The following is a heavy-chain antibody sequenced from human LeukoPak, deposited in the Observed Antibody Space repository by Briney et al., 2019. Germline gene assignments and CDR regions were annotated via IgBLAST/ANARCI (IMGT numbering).Heavy chain of an antibody. V-gene: IGHV3-21*01. CDR2: ISSSSSYI. Sequence: GGSLRLSCAASGFIFSSYSMNWVRQAPGKGLEWVSSISSSSSYIYYADSVKGRFTISRDNAKNSLYLQMNSLRAEDTAVYYCARDPMNYDSSGYYYDQIDYWGQGTLVTVSS. J-gene: IGHJ4*02. D-gene: IGHD3-22*01. CDR3: ARDPMNYDSSGYYYDQIDY. CDR1: GFIFSSYS.